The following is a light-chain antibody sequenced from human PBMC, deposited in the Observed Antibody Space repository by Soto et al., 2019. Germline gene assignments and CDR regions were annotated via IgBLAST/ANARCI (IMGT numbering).Light chain of an antibody. CDR1: QSVSNK. CDR3: QQANSFPLT. J-gene: IGKJ5*01. V-gene: IGKV3-15*01. Sequence: EIVMTQSPATLSVSPGERATLFCRASQSVSNKLVWYQQKPGQAPRLLIYAASTRATGIPARFSGSGSGTDFTLTISSLQPEDFATYYCQQANSFPLTFGQGTRLEIK. CDR2: AAS.